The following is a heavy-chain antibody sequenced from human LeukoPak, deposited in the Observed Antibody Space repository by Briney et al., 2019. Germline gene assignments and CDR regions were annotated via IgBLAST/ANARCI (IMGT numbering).Heavy chain of an antibody. CDR3: ARRPLIAYGKSYWYFDL. CDR1: GDSISSGDYY. Sequence: SETLSLTCTVSGDSISSGDYYWHWIRQPPGKGLEWLGYVYNSGKTNYNPSLMSRVTISVDTSKNQFSLELGSVTAADTAVYYCARRPLIAYGKSYWYFDLWGRGTLVTVSS. V-gene: IGHV4-61*08. J-gene: IGHJ2*01. D-gene: IGHD3-10*01. CDR2: VYNSGKT.